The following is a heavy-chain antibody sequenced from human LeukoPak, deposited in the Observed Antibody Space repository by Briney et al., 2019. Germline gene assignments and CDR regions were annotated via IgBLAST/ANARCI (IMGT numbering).Heavy chain of an antibody. Sequence: SQTLSLTCAISGDSVSSNSAAWNWIRQSPSRGLEWLGRTYYRSKWYNDYAVSVKSRITINPDTSKNQFSLQLNSVPPEDTAVYYCARYSGGWRRGRGNCFDPWGRETLVPVSS. V-gene: IGHV6-1*01. J-gene: IGHJ5*02. CDR1: GDSVSSNSAA. D-gene: IGHD6-19*01. CDR2: TYYRSKWYN. CDR3: ARYSGGWRRGRGNCFDP.